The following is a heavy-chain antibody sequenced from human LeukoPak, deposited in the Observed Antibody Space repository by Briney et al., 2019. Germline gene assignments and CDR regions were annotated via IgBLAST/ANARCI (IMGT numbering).Heavy chain of an antibody. J-gene: IGHJ4*02. CDR1: GGSISSYY. CDR2: IYYSGST. V-gene: IGHV4-59*01. Sequence: SETLSLTCTVSGGSISSYYWSWIRQPPGKGLEWIGYIYYSGSTNYNPSLKSRVTISVDTSKNQFSLKLSSVTAADTAVYYCARGSRELLWFGELGFDYWGQGTLVTVSS. CDR3: ARGSRELLWFGELGFDY. D-gene: IGHD3-10*01.